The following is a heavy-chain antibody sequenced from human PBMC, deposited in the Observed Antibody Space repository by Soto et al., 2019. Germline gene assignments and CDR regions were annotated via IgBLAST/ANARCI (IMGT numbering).Heavy chain of an antibody. D-gene: IGHD5-18*01. CDR1: GGSISNYY. CDR2: IYSSGST. J-gene: IGHJ4*02. V-gene: IGHV4-59*01. CDR3: ARDHPHSYGVYYFDY. Sequence: SETLSHTCTVSGGSISNYYWNLIRQSPGKGLEWIGYIYSSGSTHYNPSLQNRVTISIDTSKNQVSLNVNSVTAADTAVYYCARDHPHSYGVYYFDYWGQGTQVTVS.